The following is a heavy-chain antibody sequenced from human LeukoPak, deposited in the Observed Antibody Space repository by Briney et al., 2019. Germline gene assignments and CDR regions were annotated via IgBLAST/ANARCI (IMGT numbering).Heavy chain of an antibody. D-gene: IGHD3-10*01. J-gene: IGHJ4*02. V-gene: IGHV3-7*02. CDR2: MRQDGSDQ. CDR1: GFTLSSHW. CDR3: ARAIYGSGSYIVDY. Sequence: GGSLRLSCAASGFTLSSHWVNWVRQAPGKGLEWVAIMRQDGSDQYYVDSVKGRFTISRDNDKNSLYLQMNSLRAEDTAVYYCARAIYGSGSYIVDYWGQGTLVTVSS.